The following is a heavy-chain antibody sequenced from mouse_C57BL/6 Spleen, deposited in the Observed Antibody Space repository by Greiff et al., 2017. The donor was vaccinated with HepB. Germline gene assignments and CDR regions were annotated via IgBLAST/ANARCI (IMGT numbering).Heavy chain of an antibody. Sequence: EVNVVESGGDLVKPGGSLKLSCAASGFTFSSYGMSWVRQTPDKRLEWVATISSGGSYTYYPDSVKGRFTISRDNAKNTLYLQMSSLKSEDTAMYYCARQDITTVVNWYFDVWGTGTTVTVSS. CDR1: GFTFSSYG. J-gene: IGHJ1*03. D-gene: IGHD1-1*01. CDR3: ARQDITTVVNWYFDV. V-gene: IGHV5-6*01. CDR2: ISSGGSYT.